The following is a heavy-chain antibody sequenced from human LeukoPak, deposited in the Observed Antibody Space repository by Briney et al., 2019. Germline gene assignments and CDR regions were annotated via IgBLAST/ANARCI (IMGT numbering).Heavy chain of an antibody. CDR2: INPNSGGT. Sequence: GASVKVSCKASGYTFTGYYMHWVRQAPGQGLEWMGWINPNSGGTNYAQKFQGRVTMTRDTSISTAYMELSRLRSDDTAVYYCARGRKRVGYCSSTSCFPFDYWGQGTLVTVSS. D-gene: IGHD2-2*03. CDR3: ARGRKRVGYCSSTSCFPFDY. V-gene: IGHV1-2*02. CDR1: GYTFTGYY. J-gene: IGHJ4*02.